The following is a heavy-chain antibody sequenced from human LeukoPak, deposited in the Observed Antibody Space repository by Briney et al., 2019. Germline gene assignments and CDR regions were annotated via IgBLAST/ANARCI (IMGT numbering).Heavy chain of an antibody. CDR3: ARQDGGAQFYFDY. D-gene: IGHD3-10*01. CDR1: GYSFPSYW. Sequence: GESLKISCQGSGYSFPSYWIAWVRQMPGNGLEWMGIIHPGDSDIRYSPSFQGQVAISADKSINTAYLQWSSLKASDTAVYYCARQDGGAQFYFDYWGQGNLVTVSS. V-gene: IGHV5-51*01. J-gene: IGHJ4*02. CDR2: IHPGDSDI.